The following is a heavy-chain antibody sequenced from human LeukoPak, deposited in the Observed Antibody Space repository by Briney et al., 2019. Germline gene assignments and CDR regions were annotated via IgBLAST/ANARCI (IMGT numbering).Heavy chain of an antibody. Sequence: PGGSLRLTCAAPGLTITTHWMTWVRQAPEKGLEWVATIEQDGTKEYYVDSVKGRFTISRDNAKNSWYLQMNSLRADDTAVYYCVRDFDYWGQGTLVTVSS. CDR2: IEQDGTKE. V-gene: IGHV3-7*01. J-gene: IGHJ4*02. CDR1: GLTITTHW. CDR3: VRDFDY.